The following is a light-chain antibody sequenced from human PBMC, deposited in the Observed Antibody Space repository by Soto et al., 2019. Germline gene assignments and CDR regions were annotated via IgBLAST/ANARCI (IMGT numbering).Light chain of an antibody. CDR1: LAISDH. CDR3: QQFDDRPIA. Sequence: DIQMTQSPSSLSASVGDTVTITCQASLAISDHLNWYQVKPGEGTNLLIYDASTLEVGVPSRFRGSGSATDFTLSISSLQAKDITTYSFQQFDDRPIAFGQGTRLEIK. J-gene: IGKJ5*01. V-gene: IGKV1-33*01. CDR2: DAS.